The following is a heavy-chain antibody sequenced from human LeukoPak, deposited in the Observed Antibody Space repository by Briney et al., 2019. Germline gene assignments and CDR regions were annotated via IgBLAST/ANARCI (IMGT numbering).Heavy chain of an antibody. CDR3: AREGYYGSGSPPSLYVDY. Sequence: GGSLGLSCAASGFTFRNHVIHWVRQAPGKGLEWVAVTSSDLNVKLEADAVKDGFSRRRDNSKSTLYLQMNSLRPEDTAIYYCAREGYYGSGSPPSLYVDYWGQGTLVSVSS. V-gene: IGHV3-30-3*01. D-gene: IGHD3-10*01. CDR1: GFTFRNHV. J-gene: IGHJ4*02. CDR2: TSSDLNVK.